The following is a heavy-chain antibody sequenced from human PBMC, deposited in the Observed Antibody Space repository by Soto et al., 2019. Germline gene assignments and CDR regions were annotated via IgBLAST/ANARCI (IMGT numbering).Heavy chain of an antibody. CDR2: IYPSDSYA. CDR3: SSPPGRYTDTEHWSVS. CDR1: GYKFTTYW. D-gene: IGHD3-9*01. V-gene: IGHV5-10-1*01. Sequence: GESLKISCNVSGYKFTTYWINRVRPMPGKGLEWVGRIYPSDSYAMYSLSFQGHDTISVDMSKGTDYLHWSSLRASDTAMYYCSSPPGRYTDTEHWSVSWGQGTTVAVSS. J-gene: IGHJ5*01.